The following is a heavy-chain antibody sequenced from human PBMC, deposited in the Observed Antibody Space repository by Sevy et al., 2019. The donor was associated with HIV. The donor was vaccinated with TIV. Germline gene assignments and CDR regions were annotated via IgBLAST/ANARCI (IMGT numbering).Heavy chain of an antibody. Sequence: GGSLRLSCAASGFTFSSYAMSWVRQAPGKGLEWVSAISGSGGSTYYADSVKGRFTISRDNSKNTLYLQMNSLRAEDTAVYYCANVYQGTTLTTTFDYWGQGTLVTVSS. CDR2: ISGSGGST. V-gene: IGHV3-23*01. J-gene: IGHJ4*02. CDR3: ANVYQGTTLTTTFDY. D-gene: IGHD4-17*01. CDR1: GFTFSSYA.